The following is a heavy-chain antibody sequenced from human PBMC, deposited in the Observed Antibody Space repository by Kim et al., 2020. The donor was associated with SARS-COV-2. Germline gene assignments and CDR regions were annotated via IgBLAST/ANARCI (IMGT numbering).Heavy chain of an antibody. CDR3: ARGTYDYVWGSYRFVY. CDR1: GGSISGYH. CDR2: IYYSGNT. V-gene: IGHV4-59*01. Sequence: SETLSLTCTVSGGSISGYHWSWIRQSPGRGLEWIVYIYYSGNTNYSPSLKSRVTISIDTSKNQFSLKLRSVTAADTAVYYCARGTYDYVWGSYRFVYWGQGTLVTVSS. J-gene: IGHJ4*02. D-gene: IGHD3-16*02.